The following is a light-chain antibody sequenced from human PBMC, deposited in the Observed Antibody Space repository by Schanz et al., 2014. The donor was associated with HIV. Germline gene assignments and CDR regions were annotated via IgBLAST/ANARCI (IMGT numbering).Light chain of an antibody. CDR3: LQSYTIPLT. V-gene: IGKV4-1*01. J-gene: IGKJ4*01. CDR1: QNLLSSSNNKNY. CDR2: WAS. Sequence: DIVMTQSPDSLTVSLGERATIHCKSSQNLLSSSNNKNYLAWYQQKPGQRPKLYFYWASTRESGVPDRFSGSGSGTDFTLTISSLQAEDVAVYYCLQSYTIPLTFGGGTRVEIK.